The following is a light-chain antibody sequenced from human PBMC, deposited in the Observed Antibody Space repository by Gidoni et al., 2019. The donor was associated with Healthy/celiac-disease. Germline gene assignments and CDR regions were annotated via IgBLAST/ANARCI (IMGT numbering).Light chain of an antibody. J-gene: IGKJ2*01. Sequence: EIVMTQSPATLSVSPGERATLSCRASRSVSSNLAWYQQKPGQAPRLLIYGASTRATGIPARFSGSGSGTEFTLTISSLKSEDFAFYFCQQYNNWPRLYTFGQGTKLEIK. CDR1: RSVSSN. CDR3: QQYNNWPRLYT. CDR2: GAS. V-gene: IGKV3-15*01.